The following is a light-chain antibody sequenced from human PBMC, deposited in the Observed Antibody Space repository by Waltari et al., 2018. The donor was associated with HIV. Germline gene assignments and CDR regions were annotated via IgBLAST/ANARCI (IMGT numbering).Light chain of an antibody. CDR1: SSNVGDYNY. Sequence: QSALTQPASVSGSPGQSITISCTGTSSNVGDYNYVSWYQQHPRKAPQLIIYGVRQRPSGVSYRFSGSKSGNTASLTISGLHAEDEAYYYCGSYITNTNVLFGGGTRLTVL. CDR2: GVR. CDR3: GSYITNTNVL. J-gene: IGLJ2*01. V-gene: IGLV2-14*03.